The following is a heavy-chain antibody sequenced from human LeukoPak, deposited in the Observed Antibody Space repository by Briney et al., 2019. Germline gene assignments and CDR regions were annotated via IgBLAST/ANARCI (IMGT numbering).Heavy chain of an antibody. V-gene: IGHV3-53*01. CDR1: GFTVSNNY. CDR2: TYSDGNT. D-gene: IGHD1-14*01. Sequence: GGSLRLSCAASGFTVSNNYMSCVRQAPGKGLEWVSITYSDGNTNYAVSVKGRFTISRDTSQNTLSLQMNSLRAEDTAVYYCVRKNQDFNAAFDIWGQGTVVTVSS. CDR3: VRKNQDFNAAFDI. J-gene: IGHJ3*02.